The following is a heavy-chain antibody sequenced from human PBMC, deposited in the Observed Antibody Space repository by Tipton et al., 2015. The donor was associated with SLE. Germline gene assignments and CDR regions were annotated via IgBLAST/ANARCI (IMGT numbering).Heavy chain of an antibody. CDR3: AKDSGDYDFGQDP. Sequence: TLSLTCAVSGGSISSGGYSWSWIRQPPGKGLEWIGYIYYSGSTYYNPSLKSRVTISIDRSKNQFSLKLSSVTAADTAVYYCAKDSGDYDFGQDPWGRGTLVTVSS. V-gene: IGHV4-30-2*01. D-gene: IGHD3-3*01. CDR2: IYYSGST. CDR1: GGSISSGGYS. J-gene: IGHJ5*02.